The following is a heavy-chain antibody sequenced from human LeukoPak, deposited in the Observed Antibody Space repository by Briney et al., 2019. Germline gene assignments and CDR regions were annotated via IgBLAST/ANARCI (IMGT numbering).Heavy chain of an antibody. D-gene: IGHD4-23*01. CDR3: AKGQTTVVTSFDY. CDR2: ISGSGGST. J-gene: IGHJ4*02. V-gene: IGHV3-23*01. CDR1: GFTFGSYA. Sequence: PGGSLRFSCAAAGFTFGSYAMSWLRQAPGKGLEGVSAISGSGGSTYYADSVKGRFTTSGDNSKNTLHLQMNSLRAEDTAVYYCAKGQTTVVTSFDYWGQGPLVPVSP.